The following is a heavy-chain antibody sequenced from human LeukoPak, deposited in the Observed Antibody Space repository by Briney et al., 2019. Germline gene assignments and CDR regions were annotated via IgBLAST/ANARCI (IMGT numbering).Heavy chain of an antibody. D-gene: IGHD2-2*01. CDR3: ARRYCSSTSCLLDY. CDR1: GFTFSSYE. Sequence: GGSLRLSCAASGFTFSSYEMNWVRQAPGKGLEWVSYISSTSGSTIYCADSVKGRFTISRDNAKNSLYLQMNSLRAEDTAVYYCARRYCSSTSCLLDYWGQGTPVTVSS. J-gene: IGHJ4*02. V-gene: IGHV3-48*03. CDR2: ISSTSGSTI.